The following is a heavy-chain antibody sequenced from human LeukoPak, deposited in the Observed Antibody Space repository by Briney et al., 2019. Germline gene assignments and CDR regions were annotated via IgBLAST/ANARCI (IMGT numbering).Heavy chain of an antibody. CDR2: ISGSGGST. Sequence: GGSLRLSCAVSGFSFSGYAMSWVRQAPGKGLEWVSAISGSGGSTYYADSVKGRFTISRDNSKNTLYLQMNSLRAEDTAVYYCAKLMVRGTSFDYWGQGTLVTVSS. CDR3: AKLMVRGTSFDY. J-gene: IGHJ4*02. CDR1: GFSFSGYA. V-gene: IGHV3-23*01. D-gene: IGHD3-10*01.